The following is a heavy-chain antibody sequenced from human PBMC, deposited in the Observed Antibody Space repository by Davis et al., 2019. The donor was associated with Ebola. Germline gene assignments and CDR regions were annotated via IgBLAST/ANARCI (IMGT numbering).Heavy chain of an antibody. CDR3: ARCITIFGVVIRGYFDY. CDR1: GFTFSSYS. D-gene: IGHD3-3*01. CDR2: ISSSSSYI. Sequence: PGGSLRLSCAASGFTFSSYSMNWVRQAPGKGLEWVSSISSSSSYIYYADSVKGRFTISRDNAKNSLYLQMNSLRAEDTAVYYCARCITIFGVVIRGYFDYWGQGTLVTVSS. J-gene: IGHJ4*02. V-gene: IGHV3-21*01.